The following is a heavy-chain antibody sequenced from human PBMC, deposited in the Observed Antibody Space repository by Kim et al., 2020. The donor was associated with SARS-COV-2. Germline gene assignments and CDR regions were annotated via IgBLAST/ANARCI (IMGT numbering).Heavy chain of an antibody. CDR2: K. J-gene: IGHJ2*01. Sequence: KYYADSVKGRFTISRDNSKNTLYLQMNSLRAEDTAVYYCAGDYGSGSYSLWGRGTLVTVSS. CDR3: AGDYGSGSYSL. D-gene: IGHD3-10*01. V-gene: IGHV3-30*01.